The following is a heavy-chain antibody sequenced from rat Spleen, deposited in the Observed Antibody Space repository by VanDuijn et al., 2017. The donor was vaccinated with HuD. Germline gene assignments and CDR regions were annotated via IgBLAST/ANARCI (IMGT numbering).Heavy chain of an antibody. CDR1: AYSITSSYR. CDR2: INSEGTT. V-gene: IGHV3-3*01. CDR3: ARDNTYKAY. J-gene: IGHJ2*01. D-gene: IGHD1-10*01. Sequence: EVQLQESGPSLVKPSQSLSLTCSVTAYSITSSYRWSWIRKFPGNKLEWMGYINSEGTTNYNPSLKSRISITRDTSKNQFFLQVNSVTTEDTATYYCARDNTYKAYWGQGVMVTVSS.